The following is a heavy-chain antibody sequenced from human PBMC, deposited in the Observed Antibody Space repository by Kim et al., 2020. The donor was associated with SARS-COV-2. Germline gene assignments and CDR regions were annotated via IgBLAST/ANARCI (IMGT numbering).Heavy chain of an antibody. J-gene: IGHJ6*03. Sequence: ASVKVSCKASGYTFTSYAMHWVRQAPGQRLEWMGWINAGNGNTKYSQKFQGRVTITRDTSASTAYMELSSLRSEDTAVYYCARSIAARRGGYYYYYMDVWGKGTTVTVSS. CDR1: GYTFTSYA. CDR3: ARSIAARRGGYYYYYMDV. CDR2: INAGNGNT. D-gene: IGHD6-6*01. V-gene: IGHV1-3*01.